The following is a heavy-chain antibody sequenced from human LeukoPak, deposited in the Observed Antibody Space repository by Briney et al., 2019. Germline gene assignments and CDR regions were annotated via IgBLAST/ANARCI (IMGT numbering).Heavy chain of an antibody. D-gene: IGHD3-10*01. CDR1: GYSFTSWY. Sequence: GASVKVSCKPCGYSFTSWYMHWVRQAPGQGLEGMGIINPSGGSKSYAQQFQGRVTMTRDMSTSTDYMELSSLRSEATAVYYCARDNSGEDTAWWFDPWGQGTLVTVSS. CDR3: ARDNSGEDTAWWFDP. CDR2: INPSGGSK. V-gene: IGHV1-46*01. J-gene: IGHJ5*02.